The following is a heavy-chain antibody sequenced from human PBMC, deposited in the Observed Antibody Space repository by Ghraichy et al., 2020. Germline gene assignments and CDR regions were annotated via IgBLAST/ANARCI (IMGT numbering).Heavy chain of an antibody. CDR2: ISAYNGNT. D-gene: IGHD3-22*01. J-gene: IGHJ3*02. V-gene: IGHV1-18*01. CDR1: GYTFTSYG. CDR3: ARDLMYYYDSSGYYRLLKNDAFDI. Sequence: ASVKVSCKASGYTFTSYGISWVRQAPGQGLEWMGWISAYNGNTNYAQKLQGRVTMTTDTSTSTAYMELRSLRSDDTAVYYCARDLMYYYDSSGYYRLLKNDAFDIWGQGTMVTVSS.